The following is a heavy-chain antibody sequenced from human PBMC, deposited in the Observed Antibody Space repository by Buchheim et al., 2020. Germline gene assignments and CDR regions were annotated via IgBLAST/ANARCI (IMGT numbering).Heavy chain of an antibody. Sequence: QVQLQESGPGLVKPSQTLSLTCTVSGGSISSGDYYWSWIRQPPGKGLEWIGYIYYSGSTYYNPSLKSRVTISVNTAKNQFPLKLSSVTAADTAVYYCARVNGYYDSSGNFDYWGQGTL. CDR1: GGSISSGDYY. D-gene: IGHD3-22*01. CDR2: IYYSGST. J-gene: IGHJ4*02. V-gene: IGHV4-30-4*01. CDR3: ARVNGYYDSSGNFDY.